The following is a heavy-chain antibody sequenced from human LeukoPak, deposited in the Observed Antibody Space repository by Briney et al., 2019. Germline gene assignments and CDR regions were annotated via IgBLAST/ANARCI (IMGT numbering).Heavy chain of an antibody. J-gene: IGHJ5*02. V-gene: IGHV1-8*03. CDR3: ARGRMASQFDP. D-gene: IGHD5-24*01. Sequence: ASVKVSCKASGGTFSSYVISWVRQATGQGLEWMGWMNPNSGNTGYAQKFQGRVTITRNTSISTAYMELSSLRSEDTAVYYCARGRMASQFDPWGQGTLVTVSS. CDR1: GGTFSSYV. CDR2: MNPNSGNT.